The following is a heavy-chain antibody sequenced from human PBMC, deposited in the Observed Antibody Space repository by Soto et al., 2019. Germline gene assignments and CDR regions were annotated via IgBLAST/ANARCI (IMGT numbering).Heavy chain of an antibody. Sequence: ASVKVSCKASGYTFTSYGISWVRQAPGQGLEWMGWSSAYNGNTNYAQKLQGRLSMTTDTSTSTAYMELRSLRSDDTAVYYCARDFLSYDFWSGYPSGPWGQGTLVTV. V-gene: IGHV1-18*01. CDR3: ARDFLSYDFWSGYPSGP. D-gene: IGHD3-3*01. CDR1: GYTFTSYG. J-gene: IGHJ5*02. CDR2: SSAYNGNT.